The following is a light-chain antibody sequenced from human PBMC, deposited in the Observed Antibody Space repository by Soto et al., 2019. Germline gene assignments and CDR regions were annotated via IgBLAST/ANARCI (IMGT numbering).Light chain of an antibody. CDR1: QTVRY. V-gene: IGKV3-11*01. J-gene: IGKJ3*01. CDR2: DAS. CDR3: QQYNNGPGFT. Sequence: EIVLTQSPATLSLSPGERATLSCRASQTVRYLAWYQQKPGQAPRLLIYDASNRAAGIPARFSGSGSGTDFTLILSTLEPADFAVYYCQQYNNGPGFTFGPGTKVDIK.